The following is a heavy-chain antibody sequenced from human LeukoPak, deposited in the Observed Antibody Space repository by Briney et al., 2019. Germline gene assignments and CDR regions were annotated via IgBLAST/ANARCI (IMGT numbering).Heavy chain of an antibody. Sequence: GGSLRLSCAASGFTFSSYSMNWVRQAPGRGLEWVSSISSSGSYIYYADSVKGRFTISRDNAKNSLYLQMNSLRAEDTAVYYCARDREYCSSTSCLGDYYYYMDVWGKGTTVTVSS. J-gene: IGHJ6*03. V-gene: IGHV3-21*01. CDR2: ISSSGSYI. CDR1: GFTFSSYS. CDR3: ARDREYCSSTSCLGDYYYYMDV. D-gene: IGHD2-2*01.